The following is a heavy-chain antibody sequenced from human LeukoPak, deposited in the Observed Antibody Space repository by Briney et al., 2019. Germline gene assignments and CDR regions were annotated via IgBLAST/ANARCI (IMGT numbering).Heavy chain of an antibody. CDR1: GFTFSSYS. V-gene: IGHV3-21*04. Sequence: GGSLRLSCAASGFTFSSYSMNWVRQAPGKGLEWVSSISSSSSYIYYADSVKGRFTISRDNSKNTLYLQMNSLRAEDTAAYYCAKDETTVNSPLGYWGQGTLVTVSS. CDR2: ISSSSSYI. CDR3: AKDETTVNSPLGY. D-gene: IGHD4-11*01. J-gene: IGHJ4*02.